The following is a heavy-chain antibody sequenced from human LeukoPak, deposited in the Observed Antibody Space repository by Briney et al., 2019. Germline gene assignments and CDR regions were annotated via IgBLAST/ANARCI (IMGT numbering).Heavy chain of an antibody. CDR3: AKDRSGYSGYGFDY. J-gene: IGHJ4*02. CDR2: IDGSAGST. Sequence: GGSLRLSCAASGFTFSSYAMSWVRQAPGKGLEWVSGIDGSAGSTYYADSVKGRFTISRDNSKNTLYLQMSSLRAEDTAVYYCAKDRSGYSGYGFDYWGQGSLVTVSS. CDR1: GFTFSSYA. V-gene: IGHV3-23*01. D-gene: IGHD5-12*01.